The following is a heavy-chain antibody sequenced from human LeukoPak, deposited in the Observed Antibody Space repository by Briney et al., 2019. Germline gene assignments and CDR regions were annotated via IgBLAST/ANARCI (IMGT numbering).Heavy chain of an antibody. CDR1: GYTFTGYY. Sequence: VASAKVSCKASGYTFTGYYIHWVRQAPGQGLEWMGWINPNSGGTNYAQKFQGRVTMTRDTSITTAYMDLTRLTSDDTAVYYCARIWINTKYPKYYFDYWGQGTLVTVSS. CDR3: ARIWINTKYPKYYFDY. J-gene: IGHJ4*02. CDR2: INPNSGGT. V-gene: IGHV1-2*02. D-gene: IGHD3-3*01.